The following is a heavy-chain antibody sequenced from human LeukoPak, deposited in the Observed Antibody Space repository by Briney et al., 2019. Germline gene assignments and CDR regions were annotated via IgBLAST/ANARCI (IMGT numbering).Heavy chain of an antibody. J-gene: IGHJ4*02. CDR1: GFTFSNAW. CDR3: GRLRGYSYGYSDY. D-gene: IGHD5-18*01. V-gene: IGHV3-15*01. CDR2: IKSKTDGGTT. Sequence: PGGSLRLSCAASGFTFSNAWMSWVRQVPGKGLEWVGRIKSKTDGGTTDYAAPVKGRFTISRDDSKNTLYLQMNSLKTEDTAVYYCGRLRGYSYGYSDYWGQGTLVTVSS.